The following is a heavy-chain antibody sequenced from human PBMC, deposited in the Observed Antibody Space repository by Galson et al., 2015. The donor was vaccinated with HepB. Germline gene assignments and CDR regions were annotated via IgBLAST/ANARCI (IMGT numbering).Heavy chain of an antibody. D-gene: IGHD6-19*01. Sequence: SLRLSCAASGFTFSSYAMHWVRQAPGKGLEWVAVISYDGRNKYYADSVKGRFTISRDNSKNTLYLQMNSLRAEDTAVYYCARLAVAGNPHDYWGQGTLVTVSS. CDR2: ISYDGRNK. CDR1: GFTFSSYA. J-gene: IGHJ4*02. CDR3: ARLAVAGNPHDY. V-gene: IGHV3-30*04.